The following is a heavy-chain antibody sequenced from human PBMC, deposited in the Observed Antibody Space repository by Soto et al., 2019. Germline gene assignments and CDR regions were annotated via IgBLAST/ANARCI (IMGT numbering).Heavy chain of an antibody. CDR3: SKDLWPERGSGSPLDY. D-gene: IGHD6-19*01. CDR2: ISYDASNK. CDR1: GFSFSSYA. Sequence: QVQLVESGGGVVQPGGSLRVSCAASGFSFSSYAMHWVRQAPGKGLERVAGISYDASNKYYADSVKGRFTVSRDNSKNTLYLQMNSLRVEDTAVSHCSKDLWPERGSGSPLDYWGQGTLVTVSS. J-gene: IGHJ4*02. V-gene: IGHV3-30*18.